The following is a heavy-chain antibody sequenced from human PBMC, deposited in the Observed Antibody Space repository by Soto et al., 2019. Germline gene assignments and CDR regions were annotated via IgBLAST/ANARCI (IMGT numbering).Heavy chain of an antibody. V-gene: IGHV4-30-2*01. CDR3: ARSETTKGFDY. Sequence: SETLSLTCAVSGGSISSGGYSWSWIRQPPGKGLEWIGYIYHSGSTYYNPSLKSRVTISVDRSKNQFSLKLSSVTAADTAVYYCARSETTKGFDYWGQGTLVTVSS. D-gene: IGHD4-17*01. CDR1: GGSISSGGYS. J-gene: IGHJ4*02. CDR2: IYHSGST.